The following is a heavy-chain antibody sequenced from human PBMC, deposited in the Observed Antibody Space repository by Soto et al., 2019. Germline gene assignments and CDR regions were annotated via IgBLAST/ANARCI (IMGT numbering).Heavy chain of an antibody. CDR1: GWCFSGYY. J-gene: IGHJ4*02. D-gene: IGHD2-15*01. CDR2: INHSGST. CDR3: ARGSTVVVVAATFQGYHFDY. Sequence: PSETLSLTCAVCGWCFSGYYWSGIRQPTGKGLGWIGEINHSGSTNYNPSLKSRVTISVDTSKNQFSLKLSSVTAADTAVYYCARGSTVVVVAATFQGYHFDYWGQGTLVTVSS. V-gene: IGHV4-34*01.